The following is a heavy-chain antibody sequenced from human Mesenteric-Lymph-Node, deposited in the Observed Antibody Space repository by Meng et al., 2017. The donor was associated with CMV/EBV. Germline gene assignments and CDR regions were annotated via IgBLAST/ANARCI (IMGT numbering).Heavy chain of an antibody. Sequence: GESLKISCAASGFTFSNAWMSWVRQAPGKGLEWVGRIKSKTDGGTTDYAAPVKGRFTISRDDSKNTLYLQMNSLKTEDTAVYYCAKAGNGGYCSSTSCPGNWFDPWGQGTLVTVSS. D-gene: IGHD2-2*01. V-gene: IGHV3-15*01. CDR2: IKSKTDGGTT. CDR3: AKAGNGGYCSSTSCPGNWFDP. J-gene: IGHJ5*02. CDR1: GFTFSNAW.